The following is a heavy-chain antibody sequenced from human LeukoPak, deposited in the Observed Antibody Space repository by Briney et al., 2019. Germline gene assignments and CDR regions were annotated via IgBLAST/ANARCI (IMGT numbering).Heavy chain of an antibody. D-gene: IGHD2-8*02. CDR2: IIPIFGTA. CDR1: GYTFTGYY. Sequence: ASVKVSCKASGYTFTGYYMHWVRQAPGQGLEWMGGIIPIFGTANYAQKFQGRVTITTDESTSTAYMELSSLRSEDTAVYYCARALTGWFDPWGQGTLVTVSS. V-gene: IGHV1-69*05. CDR3: ARALTGWFDP. J-gene: IGHJ5*02.